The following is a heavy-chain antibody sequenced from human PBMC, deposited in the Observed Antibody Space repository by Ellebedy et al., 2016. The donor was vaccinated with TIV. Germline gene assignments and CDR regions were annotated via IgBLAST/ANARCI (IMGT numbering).Heavy chain of an antibody. Sequence: SETLSLXCTVSGGSINNYYWSWIRQPAGKGLEWIGRIYGSGSTNYNPSLKSRVTMSVDTSKNHLSLKLNSVTAADTAVYYCARDEGYSGSYTLDYWGQGTLVTVSS. J-gene: IGHJ4*02. CDR3: ARDEGYSGSYTLDY. V-gene: IGHV4-4*07. D-gene: IGHD1-26*01. CDR1: GGSINNYY. CDR2: IYGSGST.